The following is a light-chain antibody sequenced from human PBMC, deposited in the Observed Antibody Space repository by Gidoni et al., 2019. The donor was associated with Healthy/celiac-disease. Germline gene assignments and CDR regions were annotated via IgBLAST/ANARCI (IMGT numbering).Light chain of an antibody. J-gene: IGKJ1*01. CDR1: QGVSSN. Sequence: EIVMTQSPATLSVSPGERAPLSCRASQGVSSNLAWYQQKPGQAPRLLIDGAATRATGIPARFSGSGSGTEFTLTISSLQSEDFAVYYCQQYNNWPLRFGQGTKVEIE. CDR3: QQYNNWPLR. CDR2: GAA. V-gene: IGKV3-15*01.